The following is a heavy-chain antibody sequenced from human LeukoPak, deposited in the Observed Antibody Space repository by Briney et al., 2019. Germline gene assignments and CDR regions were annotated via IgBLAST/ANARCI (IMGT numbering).Heavy chain of an antibody. D-gene: IGHD3-22*01. V-gene: IGHV4-59*08. Sequence: SETLSLTCTVSGCSISSYYWSWIRQPPGKGLEWIGYIYYSGSTNYNPSLKSRVTISVDTSKNQFSLKLSSVTAADTAVYYCARHRSEYYDSSGYYVRGMDVWGQGTTVTVSS. J-gene: IGHJ6*02. CDR3: ARHRSEYYDSSGYYVRGMDV. CDR2: IYYSGST. CDR1: GCSISSYY.